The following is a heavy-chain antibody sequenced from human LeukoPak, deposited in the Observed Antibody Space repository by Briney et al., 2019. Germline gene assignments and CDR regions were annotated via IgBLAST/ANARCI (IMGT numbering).Heavy chain of an antibody. J-gene: IGHJ4*02. CDR1: GYSFTTYW. Sequence: GESLKISFKGSGYSFTTYWIAWVRQSPGKGLEWMGSVFPGDSDISYSPSFQGQVAISADKSINVAYLQWSSLKASDTAIYYCARRNYFSSSGSKDHFDYWGQGTLVTVSS. CDR3: ARRNYFSSSGSKDHFDY. D-gene: IGHD6-19*01. V-gene: IGHV5-51*01. CDR2: VFPGDSDI.